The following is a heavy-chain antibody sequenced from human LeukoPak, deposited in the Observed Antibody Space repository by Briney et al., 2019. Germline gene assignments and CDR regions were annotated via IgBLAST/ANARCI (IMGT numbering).Heavy chain of an antibody. Sequence: ASVKVSCKASGGTFSSYAISWVRQAPGQGLEWMGWISAYNGNTNYAQKLQGRVTMTTDTSTSSAYMELRSLRSDDTAVYYCARAYSYYDYVWGSYRHDAFDIWGQGTMVTVSS. CDR2: ISAYNGNT. V-gene: IGHV1-18*01. CDR1: GGTFSSYA. CDR3: ARAYSYYDYVWGSYRHDAFDI. D-gene: IGHD3-16*02. J-gene: IGHJ3*02.